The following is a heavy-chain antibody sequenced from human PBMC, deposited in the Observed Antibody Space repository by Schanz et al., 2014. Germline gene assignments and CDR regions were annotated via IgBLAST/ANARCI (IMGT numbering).Heavy chain of an antibody. Sequence: QLHLQESGPGLAKPSETLSLICSVSGGSISTSSRYWGWIRQSPGKGLEWLGSLYYTGKTHYNPPIKGQIPIPGAPTKNHFSRRLPSVTAADTALYYCATAKRYHYALGTYRGNYYATDVWGQGTAVAVSS. CDR2: LYYTGKT. J-gene: IGHJ6*02. D-gene: IGHD3-10*01. CDR1: GGSISTSSRY. V-gene: IGHV4-39*01. CDR3: ATAKRYHYALGTYRGNYYATDV.